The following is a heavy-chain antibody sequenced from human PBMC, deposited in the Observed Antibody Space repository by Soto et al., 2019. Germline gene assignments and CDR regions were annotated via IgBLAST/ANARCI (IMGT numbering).Heavy chain of an antibody. CDR1: GGSISSDHYH. D-gene: IGHD4-17*01. CDR3: VREDDGGDRDYYGLDV. J-gene: IGHJ6*02. Sequence: QVQLQESGPGLVRPSQTLSLTCTVSGGSISSDHYHWTWIRQTPGKGLEWIGYIHYSGSVYYNPSHQSRVTMSVDTSKNLFSLKLSSVTAADTAVYFCVREDDGGDRDYYGLDVWGQGTTVTVSS. V-gene: IGHV4-30-4*01. CDR2: IHYSGSV.